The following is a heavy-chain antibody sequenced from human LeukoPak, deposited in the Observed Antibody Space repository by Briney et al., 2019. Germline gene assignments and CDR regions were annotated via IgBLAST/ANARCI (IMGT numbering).Heavy chain of an antibody. Sequence: PGGSLRLSCAASGFTVSSHYMNCVPQAPGKGLEWVSLIYSGGTPSYADTVKGRFTISSDNSKNTLYLQMNSLRVEDTAVYYCARGRAFDLWGRGTLVSVSS. CDR2: IYSGGTP. CDR3: ARGRAFDL. CDR1: GFTVSSHY. J-gene: IGHJ2*01. V-gene: IGHV3-66*01.